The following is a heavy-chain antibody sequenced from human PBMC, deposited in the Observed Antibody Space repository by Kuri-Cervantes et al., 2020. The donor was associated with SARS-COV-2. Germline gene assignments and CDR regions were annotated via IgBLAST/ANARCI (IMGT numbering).Heavy chain of an antibody. J-gene: IGHJ6*02. CDR3: AKTTPGSTSRIFYGMEV. CDR1: GFTFSGYS. Sequence: GESLKISCAASGFTFSGYSMNWIRQAPGKGLEWVSIIYNDGTTYYADSVKGRFTISRDNSKNMVYLQVNSLRAEDTAVYYCAKTTPGSTSRIFYGMEVWGQGTTVTVSS. D-gene: IGHD2-2*01. V-gene: IGHV3-53*01. CDR2: IYNDGTT.